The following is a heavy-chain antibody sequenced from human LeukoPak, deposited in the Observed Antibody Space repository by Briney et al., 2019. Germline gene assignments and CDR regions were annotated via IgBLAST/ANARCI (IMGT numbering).Heavy chain of an antibody. J-gene: IGHJ4*02. CDR1: GFTFSSYA. Sequence: GGSLRLSCAASGFTFSSYAMNWVRQAPGKGLEWVAKIKQDGSEKYYVDSVKGRFTISRDNAKNSLYLQMNSLRVEDTAVYYCARESLLTGYNWGQGSLVTVSS. D-gene: IGHD3-9*01. V-gene: IGHV3-7*04. CDR2: IKQDGSEK. CDR3: ARESLLTGYN.